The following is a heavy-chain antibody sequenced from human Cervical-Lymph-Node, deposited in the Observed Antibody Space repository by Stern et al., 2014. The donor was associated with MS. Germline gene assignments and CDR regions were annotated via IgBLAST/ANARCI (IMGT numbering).Heavy chain of an antibody. CDR1: GGSISSSGYY. Sequence: QLQLQESGPGLVKPSETLSLTCTVSGGSISSSGYYWGCIRQPPGKGLEWIGSLYSSGNTYYNPSLKSRVSISIDTSKNQFSLKLPSVTAADTAVYYCARHGNTVSDFDHWGQGTLVTVSS. V-gene: IGHV4-39*01. CDR2: LYSSGNT. D-gene: IGHD4-17*01. J-gene: IGHJ4*02. CDR3: ARHGNTVSDFDH.